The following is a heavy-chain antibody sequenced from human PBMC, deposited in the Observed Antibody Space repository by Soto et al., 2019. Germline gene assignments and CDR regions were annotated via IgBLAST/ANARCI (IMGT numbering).Heavy chain of an antibody. D-gene: IGHD3-16*01. V-gene: IGHV1-18*01. J-gene: IGHJ6*02. CDR3: ARGGYYDNVWKKLNYYGLDV. CDR2: ISPENDYT. Sequence: QVQLVQSAAEVKKPGASVKVTCKASGYTFIRYGITWVRQAPGQGLEWVGWISPENDYTEDAQKFHGRVTMTTDTSARTGTMALRGLRSDETAVYYCARGGYYDNVWKKLNYYGLDVWGQGTTVTVSS. CDR1: GYTFIRYG.